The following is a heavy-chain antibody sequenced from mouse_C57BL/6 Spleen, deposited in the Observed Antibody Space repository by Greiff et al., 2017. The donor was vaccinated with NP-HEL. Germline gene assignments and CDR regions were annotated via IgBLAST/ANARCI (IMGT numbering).Heavy chain of an antibody. CDR2: IDPENGDT. CDR3: TTYYGSSFAWFAY. D-gene: IGHD1-1*01. V-gene: IGHV14-4*01. CDR1: GFNIKDDY. J-gene: IGHJ3*01. Sequence: EVKVVESGAELVRPGASVKLSCTASGFNIKDDYMHWVKQRPEQGLERIGWIDPENGDTEYASKFQGKATITADTSSNTAYLQLSSLTSEDTAVYYCTTYYGSSFAWFAYWGQGTLVTVSA.